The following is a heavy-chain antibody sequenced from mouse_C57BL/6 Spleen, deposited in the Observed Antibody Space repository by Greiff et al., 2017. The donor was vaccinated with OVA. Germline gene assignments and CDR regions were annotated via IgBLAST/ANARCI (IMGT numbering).Heavy chain of an antibody. CDR3: ARPPHYYGSSYHFAY. V-gene: IGHV5-17*01. Sequence: EVQLVESGGGLVKPGGSLKLSCAASGFTFSDYGMHWVRQAPEKGLEWVAYISSGSSTIYYADTVKGRFTISRDNAKNTLFLQMTSLRSEDTAMYYCARPPHYYGSSYHFAYWGQGTLVTVSA. D-gene: IGHD1-1*01. J-gene: IGHJ3*01. CDR1: GFTFSDYG. CDR2: ISSGSSTI.